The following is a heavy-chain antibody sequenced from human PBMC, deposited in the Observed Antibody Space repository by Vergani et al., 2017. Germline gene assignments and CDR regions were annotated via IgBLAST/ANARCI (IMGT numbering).Heavy chain of an antibody. V-gene: IGHV3-15*01. CDR1: GFTFSNAW. J-gene: IGHJ4*02. Sequence: EVQLVESGGGLVKPGGSPRLSCAASGFTFSNAWMSWVRQAPGKGLEWVGRIKSKTDGGTTDYAAPVKGRFTISRDNAKNSLYLQMNSLRAEDTAVYYCARSRLAGITMVRGVIGYWGQGTLVTVSS. CDR3: ARSRLAGITMVRGVIGY. D-gene: IGHD3-10*01. CDR2: IKSKTDGGTT.